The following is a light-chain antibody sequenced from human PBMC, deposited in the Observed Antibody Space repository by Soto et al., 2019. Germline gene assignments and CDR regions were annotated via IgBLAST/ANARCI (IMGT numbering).Light chain of an antibody. Sequence: EIVLTQSPATLSLSPVERATLSCRASQSVAGSYLAWYQQKPGQAPRLLIYGASSRATGFPDRFSGSGSGTDFTLTISGLEPEDSAVYYCQQYGRSSEITFGQGTRLEIK. V-gene: IGKV3-20*01. CDR1: QSVAGSY. CDR3: QQYGRSSEIT. J-gene: IGKJ5*01. CDR2: GAS.